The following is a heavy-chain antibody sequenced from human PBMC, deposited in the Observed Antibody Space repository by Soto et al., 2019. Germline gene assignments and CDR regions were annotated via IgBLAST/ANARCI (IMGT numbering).Heavy chain of an antibody. CDR1: GYTFTGYY. CDR3: ARGSPRMGALPTY. CDR2: INPKSGDT. Sequence: QVQLVQSGDEVKKSGASLKVSCKASGYTFTGYYIHWVRQAPGQGLEWMGWINPKSGDTNYAQKFQGRVSMTRDTSITTAYMEVSRLKSDHTAVYYCARGSPRMGALPTYWGQGTLVTVSS. J-gene: IGHJ4*02. V-gene: IGHV1-2*02. D-gene: IGHD1-26*01.